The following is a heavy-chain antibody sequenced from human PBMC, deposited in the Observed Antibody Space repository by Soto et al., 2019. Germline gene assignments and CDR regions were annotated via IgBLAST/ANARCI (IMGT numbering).Heavy chain of an antibody. V-gene: IGHV4-39*01. D-gene: IGHD3-22*01. CDR1: GGSISSSSYY. Sequence: SETLSLTCTVSGGSISSSSYYWGWIRQPPGKGLEWIGSIYYSGSTYYNPSLKSRVTISVDTSKNQFSLKLSSVTAADTAVYYCASHGPSEYYDSSGYYSYWGQGTLVTVSS. CDR3: ASHGPSEYYDSSGYYSY. J-gene: IGHJ4*02. CDR2: IYYSGST.